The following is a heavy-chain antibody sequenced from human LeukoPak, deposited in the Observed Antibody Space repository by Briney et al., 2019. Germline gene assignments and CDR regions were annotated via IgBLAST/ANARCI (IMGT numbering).Heavy chain of an antibody. D-gene: IGHD2-2*01. CDR1: GFTFSSYG. CDR2: ISYDGSNK. V-gene: IGHV3-30*18. J-gene: IGHJ4*02. CDR3: AKERMRYGSSTSCRILDY. Sequence: GGSLRLSCAASGFTFSSYGMHWVRQAPGKGLEWVAVISYDGSNKYYADSVKGRFTISRDNSKNPLYLQMNSLRAEDTAVYYCAKERMRYGSSTSCRILDYGGQGTLVTVSS.